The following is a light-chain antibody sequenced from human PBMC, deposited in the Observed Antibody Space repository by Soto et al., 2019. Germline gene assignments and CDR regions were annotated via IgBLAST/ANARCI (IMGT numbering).Light chain of an antibody. CDR1: HSVDSR. CDR2: DAS. Sequence: EIEMTQSPATLSMSPGDRATLSCRASHSVDSRLAWYQQKPGQSPRLLIYDASTRATGLPARFSGSGSGTEFTLTISSLQSEDFAVYYCQHYTNWPLTFGGGTKV. CDR3: QHYTNWPLT. J-gene: IGKJ4*01. V-gene: IGKV3-15*01.